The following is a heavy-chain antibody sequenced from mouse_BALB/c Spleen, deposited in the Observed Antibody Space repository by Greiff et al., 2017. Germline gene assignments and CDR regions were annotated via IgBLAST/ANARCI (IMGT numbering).Heavy chain of an antibody. V-gene: IGHV5-4*02. CDR2: ISDGGSYT. D-gene: IGHD2-2*01. Sequence: EVKVVESGGGLVKPGGSLKLSCAASGFTFSDYYMYWVRQTPEKRLEWVATISDGGSYTYYPDSVTGRFTISRDNAKNNLYLQMSSLKSEDTAMYYCAREGRYGYDGYWGQGTTLTVSS. CDR1: GFTFSDYY. CDR3: AREGRYGYDGY. J-gene: IGHJ2*01.